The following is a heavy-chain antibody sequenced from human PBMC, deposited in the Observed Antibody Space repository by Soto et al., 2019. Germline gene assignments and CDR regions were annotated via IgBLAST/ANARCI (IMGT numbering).Heavy chain of an antibody. D-gene: IGHD2-2*01. CDR1: GFTFSSYA. CDR2: ISYDGSNK. Sequence: VQLVESGGGVVQPGRSLRLSCAASGFTFSSYAMHWVRQAPGKGLEWVAVISYDGSNKYYADSVKGRFTISRDNSKNTLYLQMNSLRAEDTAVYYCARDPDAYCSSTSCYAGWFDPWGQGTLVTVSS. CDR3: ARDPDAYCSSTSCYAGWFDP. J-gene: IGHJ5*02. V-gene: IGHV3-30-3*01.